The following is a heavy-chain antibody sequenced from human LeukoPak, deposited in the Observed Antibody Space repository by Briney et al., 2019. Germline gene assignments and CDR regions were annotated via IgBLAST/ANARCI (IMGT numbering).Heavy chain of an antibody. Sequence: SETLSLTCTVSGGSISSGDYYWSWIRQPPGKGLEWIGYIYYSGSTYYNPSLKSRVTISVDTSKNQFSLKLSSVTAADTAVYYCARDTRRVRGIAGYYYGMDVWGKGTTVTASS. D-gene: IGHD3-10*01. CDR3: ARDTRRVRGIAGYYYGMDV. J-gene: IGHJ6*04. CDR1: GGSISSGDYY. V-gene: IGHV4-30-4*01. CDR2: IYYSGST.